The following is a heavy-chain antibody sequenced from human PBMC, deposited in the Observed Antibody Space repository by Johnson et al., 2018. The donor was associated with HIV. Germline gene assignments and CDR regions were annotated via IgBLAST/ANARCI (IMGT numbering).Heavy chain of an antibody. CDR3: ARAPEVRGVDAFDI. J-gene: IGHJ3*02. CDR2: ISFDGSNK. CDR1: GFTFSNAW. D-gene: IGHD3-10*01. V-gene: IGHV3-30*03. Sequence: QVQLVESGGGVVQPGGSLRLSCAASGFTFSNAWMSWVRQAPGKGLEWVAVISFDGSNKYYADSVKGRFTISRDNSKNTLWLQMNSLRAEDTAVYYCARAPEVRGVDAFDILGQGTVVTVSS.